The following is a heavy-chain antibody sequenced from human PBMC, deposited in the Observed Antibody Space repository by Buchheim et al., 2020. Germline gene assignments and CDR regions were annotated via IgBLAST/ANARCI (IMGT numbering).Heavy chain of an antibody. Sequence: EVQLVESGGGLVQPGGSLRLSCAASGFIFSNYWMHWVRQAPGKGLVWVSLIYSDGTNTNYADSVKGRITISRDNAKSTLYLQMNSLRAEDTAAYYCARGGGSDKLDYWGQG. CDR2: IYSDGTNT. V-gene: IGHV3-74*01. CDR3: ARGGGSDKLDY. CDR1: GFIFSNYW. J-gene: IGHJ4*02. D-gene: IGHD5-24*01.